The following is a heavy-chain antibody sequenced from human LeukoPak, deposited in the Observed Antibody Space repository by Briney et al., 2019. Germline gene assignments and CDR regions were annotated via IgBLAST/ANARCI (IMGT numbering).Heavy chain of an antibody. V-gene: IGHV3-7*01. J-gene: IGHJ4*02. CDR3: ARGRGTPEH. CDR1: GFSFSDAW. CDR2: INEDGTEE. Sequence: GGSLRLSCAASGFSFSDAWMTWVRQAPGKGLEWVANINEDGTEETYVDSVKGRFIISRDNAKNSIFLLMGYLRADDTAVYFCARGRGTPEHWGQGTLVTVSS. D-gene: IGHD1-26*01.